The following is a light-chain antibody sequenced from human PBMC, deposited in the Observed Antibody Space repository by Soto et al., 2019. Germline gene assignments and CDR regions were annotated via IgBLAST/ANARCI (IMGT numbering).Light chain of an antibody. CDR3: HQRRSWPRT. V-gene: IGKV3-11*01. Sequence: EILLTQSLATLSSSPGERATLSCRASQTVGSRLAWYQHKPGQAPRLLIYDSSTRATGIPARFSGSGSGTDFTLTISSLEPEDFAVYYCHQRRSWPRTFGQGTKVEIK. J-gene: IGKJ1*01. CDR1: QTVGSR. CDR2: DSS.